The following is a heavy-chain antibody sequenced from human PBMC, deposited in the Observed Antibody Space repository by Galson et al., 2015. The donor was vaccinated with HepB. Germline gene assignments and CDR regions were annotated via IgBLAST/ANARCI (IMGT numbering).Heavy chain of an antibody. V-gene: IGHV3-21*01. CDR3: ARDIAVAAAFDY. J-gene: IGHJ4*02. CDR1: GFTFSSYS. D-gene: IGHD6-19*01. CDR2: ISSSSSYI. Sequence: SLRLSCAASGFTFSSYSMNWVRQAPGKGLEWVSSISSSSSYIYYADSVKGRFTISRDNAKNSLYLQMNSLRAEDTAVYYCARDIAVAAAFDYWGQGTLVTVSS.